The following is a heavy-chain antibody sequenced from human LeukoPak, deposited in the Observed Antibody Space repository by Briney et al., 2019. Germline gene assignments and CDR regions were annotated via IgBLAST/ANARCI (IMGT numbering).Heavy chain of an antibody. CDR3: AERADPDRYFDY. V-gene: IGHV3-9*01. CDR2: ISWNSGSI. CDR1: GFTFSNYW. Sequence: GGSLRLSCAASGFTFSNYWMHWVRQAPGKGLEWVSGISWNSGSIGYADSVKGRFTISRDNAKNSLYLQMNSLRAEDTALYYCAERADPDRYFDYWGQGTLVTVSS. J-gene: IGHJ4*02.